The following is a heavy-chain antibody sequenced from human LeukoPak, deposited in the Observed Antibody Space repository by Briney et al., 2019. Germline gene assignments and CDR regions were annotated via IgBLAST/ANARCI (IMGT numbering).Heavy chain of an antibody. Sequence: SVKVSCKASGGTFISYAISWVRQAPGQGREGMGGIIPIFGTANYAQKFQGRVTITTDESTSTAYMELSSLRSEDTAVYYCARASSRIPLDYWGQGTLVTVSS. D-gene: IGHD2-2*01. CDR3: ARASSRIPLDY. V-gene: IGHV1-69*05. J-gene: IGHJ4*02. CDR2: IIPIFGTA. CDR1: GGTFISYA.